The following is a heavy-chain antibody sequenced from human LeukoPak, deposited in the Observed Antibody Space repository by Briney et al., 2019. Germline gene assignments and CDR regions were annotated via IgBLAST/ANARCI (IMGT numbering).Heavy chain of an antibody. V-gene: IGHV3-21*01. CDR1: RCPFSSYT. CDR3: AGGSGTYSPDY. J-gene: IGHJ4*02. Sequence: GGSLRLSCAASRCPFSSYTMHWVRQAPGKGLEWISSISENSNDIYYASSLKGRSTISRDYAKKSLYLQMNSLRVEDTAVYYCAGGSGTYSPDYWGQGTLVTVSS. D-gene: IGHD3-16*01. CDR2: ISENSNDI.